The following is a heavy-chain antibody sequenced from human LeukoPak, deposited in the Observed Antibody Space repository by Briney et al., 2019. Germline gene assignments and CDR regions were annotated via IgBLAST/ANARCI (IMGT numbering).Heavy chain of an antibody. CDR3: ARGIAAPPYYYYGMDV. V-gene: IGHV1-8*01. D-gene: IGHD6-6*01. CDR1: GYTFTSYD. J-gene: IGHJ6*02. Sequence: ASVKVSCKASGYTFTSYDFNWVRQATGRRPEWMGWMSPNSGNTGYAQKFRGRVTMTRNTSISTAYMELSSLRSEDTAVYYCARGIAAPPYYYYGMDVWGQGTTVTVSS. CDR2: MSPNSGNT.